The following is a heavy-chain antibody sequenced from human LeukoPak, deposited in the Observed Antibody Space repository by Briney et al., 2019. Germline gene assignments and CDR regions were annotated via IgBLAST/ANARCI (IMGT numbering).Heavy chain of an antibody. CDR3: AKTDQYYYDSSGYYYDY. V-gene: IGHV3-23*01. Sequence: PGGSLRLSCAASGFTFSSYAMSWVRQAPGKGLEWVSAISGSGGSTYYADSVKGRFTISRDNSKNTLYLQMNSLRAEDTAVCYCAKTDQYYYDSSGYYYDYWGQGTLVTVSS. CDR2: ISGSGGST. D-gene: IGHD3-22*01. CDR1: GFTFSSYA. J-gene: IGHJ4*02.